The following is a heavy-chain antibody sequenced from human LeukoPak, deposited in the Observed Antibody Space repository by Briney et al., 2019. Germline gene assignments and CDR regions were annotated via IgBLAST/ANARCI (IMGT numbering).Heavy chain of an antibody. J-gene: IGHJ3*02. D-gene: IGHD2-15*01. CDR3: ASERGPADAFDI. V-gene: IGHV3-48*01. Sequence: PGGSLRLSCAASGFTFSSYSMNWVRQAPGKGLEWVSYISSSSSTIYYADSVKGRFTISRDNAKNSLYLQMNSLRAEDTAVYYCASERGPADAFDIWGQGTMVTVSS. CDR1: GFTFSSYS. CDR2: ISSSSSTI.